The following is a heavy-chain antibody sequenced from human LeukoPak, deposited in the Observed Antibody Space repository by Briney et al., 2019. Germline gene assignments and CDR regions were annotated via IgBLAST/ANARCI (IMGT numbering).Heavy chain of an antibody. D-gene: IGHD1-7*01. J-gene: IGHJ4*02. CDR1: GGTFSSYA. V-gene: IGHV1-69*05. CDR3: ARDPKLELRPYYFDY. Sequence: ASVKASCKASGGTFSSYAISWLRQAPGQGLEWMGRIIPIFGTANYAQKFQGRVTITTDESTSTAYMELSSLRSEDTAVYYCARDPKLELRPYYFDYWGQGTLVTVSS. CDR2: IIPIFGTA.